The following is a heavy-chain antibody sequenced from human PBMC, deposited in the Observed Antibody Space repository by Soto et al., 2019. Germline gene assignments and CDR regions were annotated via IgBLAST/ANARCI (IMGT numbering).Heavy chain of an antibody. D-gene: IGHD5-12*01. V-gene: IGHV3-21*01. CDR1: GFTFSSYS. CDR2: ISSSSSYI. CDR3: ARDLGGYSGYDYNYYYGMDV. Sequence: EVQLVESGGGLVKPGGSLRLSCAASGFTFSSYSMNWVRQAPGKGLEWVSSISSSSSYIYYADSVKGRFTISRDNAKNSLYLQMNSLRAEDTAVYYCARDLGGYSGYDYNYYYGMDVWGQGTTVTVSS. J-gene: IGHJ6*02.